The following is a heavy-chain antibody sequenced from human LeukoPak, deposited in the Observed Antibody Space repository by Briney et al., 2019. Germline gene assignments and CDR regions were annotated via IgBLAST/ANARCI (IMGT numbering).Heavy chain of an antibody. CDR1: GGSISSYY. V-gene: IGHV4-59*01. D-gene: IGHD2-15*01. CDR3: ARDLGDYFDY. Sequence: SETLSLTCIVSGGSISSYYWSWIRQPPGKGLEWIGYIYYSGNTNFHPALKSRVTISRDTSKNQCSLKLSSVTAADTAGDYCARDLGDYFDYWGQGTLVTVSS. J-gene: IGHJ4*02. CDR2: IYYSGNT.